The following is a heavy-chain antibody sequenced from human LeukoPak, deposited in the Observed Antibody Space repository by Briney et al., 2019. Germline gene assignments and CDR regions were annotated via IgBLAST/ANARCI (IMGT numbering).Heavy chain of an antibody. J-gene: IGHJ4*02. CDR1: GYTFTSYG. V-gene: IGHV1-18*01. D-gene: IGHD3-9*01. CDR3: AREFFRYFEARLDY. CDR2: ISAYNGNT. Sequence: ASVKVSCKASGYTFTSYGISWVRLAPGQGLEWMGWISAYNGNTNYAQKLQGRVTMTTDTSTSTAYMELRSLRSDDTAVYYCAREFFRYFEARLDYWGQGTWSPSTQ.